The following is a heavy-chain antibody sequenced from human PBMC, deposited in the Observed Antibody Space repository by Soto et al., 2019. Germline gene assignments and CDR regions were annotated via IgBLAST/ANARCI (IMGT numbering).Heavy chain of an antibody. CDR2: ISAYNGNT. J-gene: IGHJ6*03. CDR1: GYTLTSYG. CDR3: ARVNEDIVVVPAAMGYYYYMDV. D-gene: IGHD2-2*01. Sequence: ASVKVSCKASGYTLTSYGISWVRQAPGQGLEWMGWISAYNGNTNYAQKLQGRVTMTTDTSTSTAYMELRSLRSDDTAVYYCARVNEDIVVVPAAMGYYYYMDVWGKGTTVTVSS. V-gene: IGHV1-18*01.